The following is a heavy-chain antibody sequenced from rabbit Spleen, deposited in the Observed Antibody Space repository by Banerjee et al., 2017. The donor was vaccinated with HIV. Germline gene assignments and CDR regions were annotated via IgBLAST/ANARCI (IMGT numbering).Heavy chain of an antibody. D-gene: IGHD6-1*01. CDR1: GFTISSGYW. CDR2: IGSGDGST. V-gene: IGHV1S47*01. J-gene: IGHJ4*01. Sequence: EESGGGLVQPEGSLTLTCTASGFTISSGYWICWVRQAPGKGLEWIGCIGSGDGSTYYASWVNGRFTISRSTSLNTVTLQMTSLTAADTATYFCAKTYGWNNYAYATDLWGPGTLVTVS. CDR3: AKTYGWNNYAYATDL.